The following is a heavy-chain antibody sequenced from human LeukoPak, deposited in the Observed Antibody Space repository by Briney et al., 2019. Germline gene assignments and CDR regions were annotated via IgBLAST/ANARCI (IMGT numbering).Heavy chain of an antibody. Sequence: PGGSLRLSCAASGFTFSSYGMHWVRQAPGKGLEWVAFIRYDGSNKYYADSVKGRFTISRDNSKNTLYLQMSSLRAEDTAVYYCASHYGSGSNGPDYWGQGTLVTVSS. J-gene: IGHJ4*02. V-gene: IGHV3-30*02. CDR1: GFTFSSYG. D-gene: IGHD3-10*01. CDR2: IRYDGSNK. CDR3: ASHYGSGSNGPDY.